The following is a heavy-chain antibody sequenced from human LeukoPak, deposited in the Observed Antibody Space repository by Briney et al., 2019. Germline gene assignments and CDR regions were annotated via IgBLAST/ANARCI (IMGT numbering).Heavy chain of an antibody. CDR3: TRDWRNLGYDY. CDR2: IEGDGNRI. CDR1: EFTFSNYA. V-gene: IGHV3-74*01. D-gene: IGHD5-12*01. J-gene: IGHJ4*02. Sequence: PGGSLRLSCAASEFTFSNYAMSWVRQAPGKGLMWVSRIEGDGNRITYADSVKGRFTISRDNAKNTLYLQMNSLRAEDTAVYYCTRDWRNLGYDYWGQGTLVTVSS.